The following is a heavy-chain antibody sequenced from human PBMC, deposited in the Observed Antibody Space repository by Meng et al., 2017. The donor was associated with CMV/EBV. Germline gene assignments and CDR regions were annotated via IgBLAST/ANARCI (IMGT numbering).Heavy chain of an antibody. CDR2: ISAYNGNT. V-gene: IGHV1-18*01. CDR1: GYTFTSYG. D-gene: IGHD2-2*02. Sequence: ASVKVSCKASGYTFTSYGISWVRQAPGQGLEWMGWISAYNGNTNYAQKLQGRVTMTTDTSTSTAYMELRSLRSDDTAVYYCARDVLGYCSSTSCYIGNYWDQGTLVTVSS. CDR3: ARDVLGYCSSTSCYIGNY. J-gene: IGHJ4*02.